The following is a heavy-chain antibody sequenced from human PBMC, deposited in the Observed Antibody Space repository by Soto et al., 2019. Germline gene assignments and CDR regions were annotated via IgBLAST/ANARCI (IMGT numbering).Heavy chain of an antibody. Sequence: SDTLSLTCAVYGESFRGYYYTWIRQPPGKGLEWIGEITHSGSTNYNPSLKSRVTISVDTSKNQFSLNLNSVTAADTAVYYCARSSVRGWSYWGQGTLVTVSS. CDR3: ARSSVRGWSY. CDR2: ITHSGST. V-gene: IGHV4-34*01. CDR1: GESFRGYY. J-gene: IGHJ4*02. D-gene: IGHD3-10*02.